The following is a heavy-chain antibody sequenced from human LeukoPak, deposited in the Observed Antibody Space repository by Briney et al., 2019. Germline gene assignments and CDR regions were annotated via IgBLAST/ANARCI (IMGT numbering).Heavy chain of an antibody. CDR3: ARALGYCSSTSCYRVTPDAFDI. V-gene: IGHV3-21*01. CDR2: ISSSSSYI. J-gene: IGHJ3*02. D-gene: IGHD2-2*01. Sequence: GGSLRLSCAASGFTFSSYSMNWVRQAPGKGLEWVSSISSSSSYIYYADSVKGRFTISRDNAKNSLYLQMNSLRAEDTAVYYCARALGYCSSTSCYRVTPDAFDIWGQGTMVTVSS. CDR1: GFTFSSYS.